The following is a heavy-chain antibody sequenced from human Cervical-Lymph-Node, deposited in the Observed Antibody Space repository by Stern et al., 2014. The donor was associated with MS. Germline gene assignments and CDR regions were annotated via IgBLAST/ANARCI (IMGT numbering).Heavy chain of an antibody. Sequence: VQLVQSGAEVKKPGESLKISCKGSGYSFTSYWIGWVRQMPGKGLEWMGIIHPGDSATRYSPSFQGQVPIPADKSISTAYLQWSSLKASDTAMYYCARGSYGSSWPFDYWGQGTLVTVSS. D-gene: IGHD6-13*01. CDR2: IHPGDSAT. CDR1: GYSFTSYW. CDR3: ARGSYGSSWPFDY. J-gene: IGHJ4*02. V-gene: IGHV5-51*01.